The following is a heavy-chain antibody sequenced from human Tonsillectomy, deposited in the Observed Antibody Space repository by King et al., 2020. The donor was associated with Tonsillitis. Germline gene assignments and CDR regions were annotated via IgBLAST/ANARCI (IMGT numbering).Heavy chain of an antibody. V-gene: IGHV4-59*01. J-gene: IGHJ5*02. CDR3: ARGIRIVTALGWFDP. Sequence: QLQESGPGLVKPSETLSLTCTISGGSISSYYWSWIRQSPGKGLEWIGYIYYSGSTNYNPSLKSRVTLSVETSKNQFSLKLSSVTAADTAVYYCARGIRIVTALGWFDPWGQGTQVTVSS. D-gene: IGHD1-26*01. CDR2: IYYSGST. CDR1: GGSISSYY.